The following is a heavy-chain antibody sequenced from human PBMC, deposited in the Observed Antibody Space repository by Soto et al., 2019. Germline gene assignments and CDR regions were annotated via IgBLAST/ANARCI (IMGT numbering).Heavy chain of an antibody. Sequence: ASVKVSCKASGYTFTSYAMHWVRQAPGQRLEWMGWINAGNGNTKYSQKFQGRVTITRDTSASTAYMELSSLRSEDTAAYYCARLVIITGTTSLDPWGQGTLVTVSS. J-gene: IGHJ5*02. CDR3: ARLVIITGTTSLDP. D-gene: IGHD1-7*01. CDR1: GYTFTSYA. V-gene: IGHV1-3*01. CDR2: INAGNGNT.